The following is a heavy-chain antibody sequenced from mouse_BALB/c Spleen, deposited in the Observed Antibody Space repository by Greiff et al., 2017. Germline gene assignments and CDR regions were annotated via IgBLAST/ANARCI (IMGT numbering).Heavy chain of an antibody. Sequence: EVKLMESGGGLVKPGGSLKLSCAASGFTFSSYAMSWVRQSPEKRLEWVAEISSGGSYTYYPDTVTGRFTISRDNAKNTLYLEMSSLRSEDTAMYYCARIFYYGNAMDYWGQGTSVTVSS. V-gene: IGHV5-9-4*01. D-gene: IGHD2-1*01. J-gene: IGHJ4*01. CDR1: GFTFSSYA. CDR2: ISSGGSYT. CDR3: ARIFYYGNAMDY.